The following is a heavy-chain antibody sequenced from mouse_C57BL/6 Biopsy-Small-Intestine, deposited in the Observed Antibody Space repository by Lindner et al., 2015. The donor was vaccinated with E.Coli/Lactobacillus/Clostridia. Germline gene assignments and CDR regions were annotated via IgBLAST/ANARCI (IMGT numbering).Heavy chain of an antibody. CDR1: GFNIKDDY. D-gene: IGHD1-1*01. CDR3: TPHYYGSTWFAY. Sequence: VQLQESGAELVRPGASVKLSCTASGFNIKDDYMHWVKQRPEQGLEWIGWIDPENGDTEYASKFQGKATITADTSSNTVYLQLSSLTSEDTAVYYCTPHYYGSTWFAYWGQGTLVTVSA. J-gene: IGHJ3*01. V-gene: IGHV14-4*01. CDR2: IDPENGDT.